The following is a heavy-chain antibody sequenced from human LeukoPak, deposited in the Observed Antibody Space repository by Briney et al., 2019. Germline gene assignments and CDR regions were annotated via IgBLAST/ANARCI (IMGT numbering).Heavy chain of an antibody. J-gene: IGHJ4*02. D-gene: IGHD6-6*01. CDR2: INHSGST. CDR1: GGSFSGYY. CDR3: ARGHIAARHIAPLFDY. Sequence: SETLSLTCAVYGGSFSGYYWSWIRQPPGKGLEWIGEINHSGSTNYNPSLKSRVTISVDTYKDQFSLKLSSVTAADTAVYYCARGHIAARHIAPLFDYWGQGTLVTVSS. V-gene: IGHV4-34*01.